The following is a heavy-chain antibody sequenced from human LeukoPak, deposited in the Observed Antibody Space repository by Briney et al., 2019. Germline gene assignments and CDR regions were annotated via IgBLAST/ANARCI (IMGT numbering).Heavy chain of an antibody. CDR1: GGSTSSSSYY. Sequence: PSETLSLTCTVSGGSTSSSSYYWGWIRQPPGKGLEWIGSIYYSGSTYYNPSLKSRVTISVDTSKNQFSLKLSSVTAADTAVYYCARHTYSSSFDYWGQGTLVTVSS. CDR3: ARHTYSSSFDY. V-gene: IGHV4-39*01. D-gene: IGHD6-6*01. CDR2: IYYSGST. J-gene: IGHJ4*02.